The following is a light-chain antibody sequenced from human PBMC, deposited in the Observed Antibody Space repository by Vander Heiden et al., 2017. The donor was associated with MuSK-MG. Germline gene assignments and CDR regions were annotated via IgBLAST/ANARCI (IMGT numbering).Light chain of an antibody. Sequence: RVTITCRASQSISSWLAWYQKKPGKAPKLLIYDASSLESGVPSRFSGSGFGTEFTLTISSLQPDDSATYYCQQDNTYWTFGQGTRVEIK. J-gene: IGKJ1*01. CDR1: QSISSW. V-gene: IGKV1-5*01. CDR3: QQDNTYWT. CDR2: DAS.